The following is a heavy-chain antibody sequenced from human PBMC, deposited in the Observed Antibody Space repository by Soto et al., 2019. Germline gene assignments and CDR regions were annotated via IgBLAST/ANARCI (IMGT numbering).Heavy chain of an antibody. J-gene: IGHJ4*02. CDR1: GFTFIDHA. V-gene: IGHV3-48*01. Sequence: GESLKNSCVASGFTFIDHAMNWVLQAPGKGLEWVSYITHSSDTIYYSDSVKGRFTISRDNAKNSLYLRMNSLRPEDTAVYYCARYVAGSDYMDPFDYWGQGTLVSVFS. CDR3: ARYVAGSDYMDPFDY. CDR2: ITHSSDTI. D-gene: IGHD6-19*01.